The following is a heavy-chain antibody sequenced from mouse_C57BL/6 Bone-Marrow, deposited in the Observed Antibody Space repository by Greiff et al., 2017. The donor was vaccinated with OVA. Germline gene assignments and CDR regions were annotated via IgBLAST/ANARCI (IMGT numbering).Heavy chain of an antibody. CDR3: ARWGGYLLYYYAMDY. V-gene: IGHV1-78*01. CDR2: IYPRDGST. J-gene: IGHJ4*01. Sequence: QVQLKESDAELVKPGASVKISCKVSGYTFTDHTIHWMKQRPEQGLEWIGYIYPRDGSTKYNEKFKGKATLTADKSSSTAYMQLNSLTSEDSAVYFCARWGGYLLYYYAMDYWGQGTSVTVSS. D-gene: IGHD2-2*01. CDR1: GYTFTDHT.